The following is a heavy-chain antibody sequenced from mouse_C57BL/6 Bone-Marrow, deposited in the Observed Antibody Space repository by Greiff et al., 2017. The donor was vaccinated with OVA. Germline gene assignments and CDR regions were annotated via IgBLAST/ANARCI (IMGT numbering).Heavy chain of an antibody. D-gene: IGHD2-2*01. CDR2: INPNNGGT. J-gene: IGHJ3*01. Sequence: EVQLQQSGPELVKPGASVKISCKASGYTFTDYYMNWVKQSHGKSLEWIGDINPNNGGTSYNQKFKGKATLTVDKSSSTAYMELRSLTSEDSAVYDCARSRGYDRAWFAYWGQGTLVTVSA. CDR1: GYTFTDYY. V-gene: IGHV1-26*01. CDR3: ARSRGYDRAWFAY.